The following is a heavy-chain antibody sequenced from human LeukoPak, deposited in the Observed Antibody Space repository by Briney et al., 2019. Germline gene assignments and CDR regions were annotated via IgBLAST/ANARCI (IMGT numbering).Heavy chain of an antibody. J-gene: IGHJ6*03. CDR2: IYTSGST. Sequence: PSETLSLTCTVSGYSISSSYYWGWIRQPAGKGLEWIGRIYTSGSTNYNPSLKSRVTMSVDTSKNQFSLKLSSVTAADTAVYYCAKESMITFGGVIVKRYYYYYMDVWGKGTTVTISS. CDR1: GYSISSSYY. V-gene: IGHV4-4*07. D-gene: IGHD3-16*02. CDR3: AKESMITFGGVIVKRYYYYYMDV.